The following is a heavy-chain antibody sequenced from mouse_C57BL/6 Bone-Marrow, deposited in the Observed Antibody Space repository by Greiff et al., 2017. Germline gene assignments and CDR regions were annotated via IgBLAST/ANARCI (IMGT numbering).Heavy chain of an antibody. CDR2: ISDGGSYT. Sequence: EVKLVESGGGLVKPGGSLKLSCAASGFTFSSYAMSWVRQTPEKRLEWVATISDGGSYTYYPDNVKGRFTISRDNAKNNLYLQMSHLKSEDTAMYYCARERDYEDYAMDYWGQGTSVTVSS. CDR3: ARERDYEDYAMDY. D-gene: IGHD2-4*01. J-gene: IGHJ4*01. V-gene: IGHV5-4*01. CDR1: GFTFSSYA.